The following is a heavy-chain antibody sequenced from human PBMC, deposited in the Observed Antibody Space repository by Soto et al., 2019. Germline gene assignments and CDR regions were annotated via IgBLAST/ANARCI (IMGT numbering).Heavy chain of an antibody. D-gene: IGHD1-26*01. V-gene: IGHV3-30*18. J-gene: IGHJ4*02. CDR3: AKERTYSVASGFDY. Sequence: QVQLVDSGGGVVQPGRSLRLSCAASGFTFTTYGMRWVRRAPGKGLEWVAVISYDGSHAYYADSVKGRFTISRDNSKNTLYLQINSLRAEDTAVYYCAKERTYSVASGFDYWGRGTLVTVSS. CDR2: ISYDGSHA. CDR1: GFTFTTYG.